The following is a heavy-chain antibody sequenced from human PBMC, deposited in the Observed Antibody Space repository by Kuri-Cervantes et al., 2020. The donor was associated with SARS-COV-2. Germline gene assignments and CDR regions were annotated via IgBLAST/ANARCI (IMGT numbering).Heavy chain of an antibody. V-gene: IGHV3-30*18. CDR3: AKDVDWYSMSYYYGMDV. Sequence: GESLKISCAASGFTFSHSALFWVRQAPGKGLEWVAVISYDGNNKYYSDSVMGRFTISRDDSTNTVYLQMNSLRAEDTAVYYCAKDVDWYSMSYYYGMDVWGRGTTVTVSS. J-gene: IGHJ6*02. CDR2: ISYDGNNK. D-gene: IGHD2-21*02. CDR1: GFTFSHSA.